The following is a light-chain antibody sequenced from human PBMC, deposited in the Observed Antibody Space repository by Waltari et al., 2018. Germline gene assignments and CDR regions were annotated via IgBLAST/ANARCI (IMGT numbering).Light chain of an antibody. J-gene: IGLJ1*01. Sequence: QPSLSQPRSVSGSLGQSVTISCTGANSAFGDFRYVSWYQQYPGKAPKLLISDITRRPSEIPARFSGSRSGNTASLTISGLQAEDEAAYYCCSYAGSHSYVFGGGTEVTV. CDR2: DIT. V-gene: IGLV2-11*01. CDR3: CSYAGSHSYV. CDR1: NSAFGDFRY.